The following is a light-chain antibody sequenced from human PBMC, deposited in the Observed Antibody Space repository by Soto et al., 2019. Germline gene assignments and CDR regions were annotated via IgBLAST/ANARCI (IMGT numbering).Light chain of an antibody. V-gene: IGLV2-14*01. CDR2: EVS. Sequence: QSVLTQPASVSGSPGQSITISCTGTSSDVGGYNFVSWYQQHPGKAPKPMIHEVSNRPSGVSNRFSASKSGNTASLTISGLQAEDEADYYCSSFTSNSTLVFGTGTKLTVL. J-gene: IGLJ1*01. CDR1: SSDVGGYNF. CDR3: SSFTSNSTLV.